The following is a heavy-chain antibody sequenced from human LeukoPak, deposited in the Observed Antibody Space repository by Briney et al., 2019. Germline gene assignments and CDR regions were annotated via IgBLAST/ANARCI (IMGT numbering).Heavy chain of an antibody. CDR2: INPSGGST. CDR1: GYTFTSYY. Sequence: GALVKVSCKASGYTFTSYYMHWVRQAPGQGLEWMGIINPSGGSTSYAQKFQGRVTMTRDTSTSTVYMELSSLRSEDTAVYYCARDGPYSGSLYYFDYWGQGTLVTVSS. V-gene: IGHV1-46*01. J-gene: IGHJ4*02. D-gene: IGHD1-26*01. CDR3: ARDGPYSGSLYYFDY.